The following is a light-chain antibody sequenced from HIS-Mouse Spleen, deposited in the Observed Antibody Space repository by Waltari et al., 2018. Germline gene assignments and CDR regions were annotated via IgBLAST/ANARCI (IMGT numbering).Light chain of an antibody. V-gene: IGLV2-14*03. CDR3: SSYTSSSTVAV. CDR2: YVI. J-gene: IGLJ3*02. CDR1: SSDVGGYNY. Sequence: QSALTQPASVSGSPVQSITISCTVTSSDVGGYNYFSCYQQHPGKAPKLMIYYVINRPLGFSNLFAGSKSGNTASLTIFGLQAEDEADYYCSSYTSSSTVAVFGGGTKLTVL.